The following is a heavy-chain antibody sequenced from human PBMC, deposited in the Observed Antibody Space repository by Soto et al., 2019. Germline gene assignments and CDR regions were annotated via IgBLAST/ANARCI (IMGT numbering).Heavy chain of an antibody. V-gene: IGHV1-18*01. Sequence: QVQLVQSGAEVKKPGASVKVSCKASGYTFTSYGISWVRQAPGQGLEWMGWISAYNGNTNYAQKLQGRVTMTTDTSTSTAYMELRSLRSDDTAVYYCARTVLLWFGELLYPEGGFDPWGQGTLVTVSS. CDR3: ARTVLLWFGELLYPEGGFDP. CDR2: ISAYNGNT. CDR1: GYTFTSYG. D-gene: IGHD3-10*01. J-gene: IGHJ5*02.